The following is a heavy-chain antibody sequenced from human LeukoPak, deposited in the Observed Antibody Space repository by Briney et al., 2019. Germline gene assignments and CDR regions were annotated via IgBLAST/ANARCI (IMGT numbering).Heavy chain of an antibody. CDR1: GFTVSSNC. V-gene: IGHV4-59*02. CDR3: ARSRDSSGYRNNWFDP. Sequence: GSLRLSCAASGFTVSSNCMSWVRQAPGKGLEWIGYISSSGSTNYNPSLKSRVTMSVDTSKNQFSLKLNSVTAADTAVYYCARSRDSSGYRNNWFDPWGQGTLVTVSS. CDR2: ISSSGST. J-gene: IGHJ5*02. D-gene: IGHD3-22*01.